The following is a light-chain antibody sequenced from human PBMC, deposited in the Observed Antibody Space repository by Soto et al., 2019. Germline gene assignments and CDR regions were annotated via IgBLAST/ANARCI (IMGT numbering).Light chain of an antibody. V-gene: IGKV3-15*01. Sequence: SQSIDSNLAWYQQTPGQSPRLLIFRASTRASGIPARFSGSGSGTEFTLTISSLQSEDFAVYYCQQYHHWPPITFGQGTRLEI. CDR1: QSIDSN. CDR3: QQYHHWPPIT. CDR2: RAS. J-gene: IGKJ5*01.